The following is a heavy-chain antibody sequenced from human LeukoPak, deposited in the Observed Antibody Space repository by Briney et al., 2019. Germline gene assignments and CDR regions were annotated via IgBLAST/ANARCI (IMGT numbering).Heavy chain of an antibody. V-gene: IGHV4-59*01. CDR3: ARSWFGEFYFDY. CDR2: IYYSGST. J-gene: IGHJ4*02. CDR1: GGSISSYY. Sequence: SETLSLTCTVSGGSISSYYWSWIRQPPGKGPEWIGYIYYSGSTNYNPSLKSRVTISVDTSKNQFSLKLSSVTAADTAVYYCARSWFGEFYFDYWGQGTLVTVSS. D-gene: IGHD3-10*01.